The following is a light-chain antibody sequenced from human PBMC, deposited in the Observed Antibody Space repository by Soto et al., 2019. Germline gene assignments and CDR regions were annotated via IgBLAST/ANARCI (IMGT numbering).Light chain of an antibody. J-gene: IGKJ3*01. CDR1: QDINHC. CDR2: GAS. Sequence: DIQMAPSPSSLSATVGDRVTITCRASQDINHCLAWYQQKPGKVPQLLIYGASTLQSGVPSRFSGSGSGTEFTLTINSLQAEDVGIYYCQKYNTGPFTFGPGTKVDI. V-gene: IGKV1-27*01. CDR3: QKYNTGPFT.